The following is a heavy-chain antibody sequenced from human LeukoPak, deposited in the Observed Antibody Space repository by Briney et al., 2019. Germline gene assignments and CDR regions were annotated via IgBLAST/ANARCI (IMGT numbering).Heavy chain of an antibody. Sequence: ASVKVSCKASGYTFTSYGISWVRQAPGQGLEWMGWISAYNGNTNYAQKLQGRVTMTTDTSTSTAYMELRSLRSDDTAVYYCARDIYTDYYDSSGQGYFDYWGQGTLVTVSS. D-gene: IGHD3-22*01. CDR3: ARDIYTDYYDSSGQGYFDY. V-gene: IGHV1-18*01. CDR1: GYTFTSYG. CDR2: ISAYNGNT. J-gene: IGHJ4*02.